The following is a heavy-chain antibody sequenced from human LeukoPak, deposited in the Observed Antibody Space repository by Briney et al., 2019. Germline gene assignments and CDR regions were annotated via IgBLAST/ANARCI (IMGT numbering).Heavy chain of an antibody. CDR3: ARQGVYYSDSSAFYH. D-gene: IGHD3-22*01. Sequence: GESLKISCRGSGYRFTNYWIAWVRQMPGKGLELMGGIYPGDSDIRYNPSFQGQVTISADKSFTTAYLQWRSLKASDTAIYYCARQGVYYSDSSAFYHWGQGTRVTVSS. V-gene: IGHV5-51*01. CDR2: IYPGDSDI. CDR1: GYRFTNYW. J-gene: IGHJ4*02.